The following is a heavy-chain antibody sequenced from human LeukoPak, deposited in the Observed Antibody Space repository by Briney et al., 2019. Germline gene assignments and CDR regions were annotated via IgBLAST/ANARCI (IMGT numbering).Heavy chain of an antibody. Sequence: ASVKVSCKASGYTFTSYDINWVRQATGQGLEWMGWINPGSGDTKYAQKFQGRVTMTRDTSISTAYMELSRLRSDDTAVYYCSRGVVVAADPTDVWGKGTTVTVSS. V-gene: IGHV1-2*02. CDR2: INPGSGDT. CDR1: GYTFTSYD. J-gene: IGHJ6*04. CDR3: SRGVVVAADPTDV. D-gene: IGHD2-15*01.